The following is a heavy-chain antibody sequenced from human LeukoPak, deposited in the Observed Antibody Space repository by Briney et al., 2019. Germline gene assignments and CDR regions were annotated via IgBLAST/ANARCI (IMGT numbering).Heavy chain of an antibody. Sequence: TGGSLRLSCAASGFTFTTYWMAWVRQAPGKGLEWVANIKQDGSEAVYADSVRGRLTISRDNAKNSLYLQMNSLRVEDTAVYYCSNGIYDRSYWGQGTLVTVSS. J-gene: IGHJ4*02. V-gene: IGHV3-7*01. CDR1: GFTFTTYW. CDR2: IKQDGSEA. D-gene: IGHD2-8*01. CDR3: SNGIYDRSY.